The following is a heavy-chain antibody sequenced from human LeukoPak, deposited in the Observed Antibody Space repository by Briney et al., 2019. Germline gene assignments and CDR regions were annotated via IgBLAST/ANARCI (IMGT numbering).Heavy chain of an antibody. V-gene: IGHV3-30*03. D-gene: IGHD6-19*01. CDR3: ARALWLAYFDY. Sequence: PGGSLRLSCAASGFTFSNYGMSWVRQAPGKGLEWVAVISYDGSNKYYADSVKGRFTISRDNSKNTLYLQMNSLRAEDTAVYYCARALWLAYFDYWGQGTLVTVSS. CDR2: ISYDGSNK. J-gene: IGHJ4*02. CDR1: GFTFSNYG.